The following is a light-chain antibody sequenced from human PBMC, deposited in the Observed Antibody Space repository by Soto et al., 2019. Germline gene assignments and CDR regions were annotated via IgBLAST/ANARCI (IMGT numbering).Light chain of an antibody. CDR3: ASWDASLSGPV. Sequence: QSVLTQPPSASGTPGQRVTISCSGSSSNIGSKYVYWYQQLPGTAPKLLIYRNNQRPSGVPDRFSGSKSGTSASLAISGLRSEDEADYYCASWDASLSGPVFGGGTKLTVL. CDR1: SSNIGSKY. V-gene: IGLV1-47*01. CDR2: RNN. J-gene: IGLJ3*02.